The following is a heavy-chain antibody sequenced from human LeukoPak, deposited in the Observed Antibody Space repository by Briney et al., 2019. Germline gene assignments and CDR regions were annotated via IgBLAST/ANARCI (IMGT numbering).Heavy chain of an antibody. CDR1: GGTFSSYA. D-gene: IGHD4-17*01. CDR3: ARDSTVTYDAWDYYYGMDV. J-gene: IGHJ6*02. Sequence: GSSVKVSCKASGGTFSSYAISWVRQAPGQGLEWMGRIIPILGIANYAQKFQGRVTITADKSTSTAYMELSSLRSEDTAVYYCARDSTVTYDAWDYYYGMDVWGQGTTVTVSS. V-gene: IGHV1-69*04. CDR2: IIPILGIA.